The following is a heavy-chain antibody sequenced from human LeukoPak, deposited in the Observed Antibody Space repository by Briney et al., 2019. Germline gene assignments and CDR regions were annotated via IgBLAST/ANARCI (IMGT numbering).Heavy chain of an antibody. CDR3: ATGGVYGDYVGY. D-gene: IGHD4-17*01. CDR2: VDPEDGET. J-gene: IGHJ4*02. CDR1: GYTFTDYY. Sequence: ASVKVSCKVSGYTFTDYYMHWVQQAPGKGLEWMGLVDPEDGETIYAEKFQGRVTITADTSTDTAYMELSSLRSEDTAVYYCATGGVYGDYVGYWGQGTLVTVSS. V-gene: IGHV1-69-2*01.